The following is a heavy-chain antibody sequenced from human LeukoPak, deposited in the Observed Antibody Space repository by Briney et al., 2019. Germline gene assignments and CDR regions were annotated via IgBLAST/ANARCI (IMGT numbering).Heavy chain of an antibody. V-gene: IGHV4-30-2*01. CDR2: IYHSGST. Sequence: PSETLSLTCAVSGGSISSGGYSWSWIRQPPGKGLEWIGYIYHSGSTYYNPSLKSRVTISVDRSKNQFSLKLSSVTAADTAVYYCARGPYSSSFDIWGQGTMVTVSS. CDR3: ARGPYSSSFDI. D-gene: IGHD6-13*01. J-gene: IGHJ3*02. CDR1: GGSISSGGYS.